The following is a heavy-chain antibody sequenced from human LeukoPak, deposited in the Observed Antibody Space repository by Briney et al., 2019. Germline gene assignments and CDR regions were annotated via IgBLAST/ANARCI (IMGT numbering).Heavy chain of an antibody. D-gene: IGHD1-26*01. CDR3: ARGLGSGSYYGY. V-gene: IGHV1-46*01. CDR1: GYTFTSYH. Sequence: ASVKVSCKASGYTFTSYHVHWVRQAPGQGLEWMGIINPSSGRSNCAQKFQGRVTMTRDTSTSTVYMELSSLISEDTAVFYCARGLGSGSYYGYWGQGTLVTVSS. J-gene: IGHJ4*02. CDR2: INPSSGRS.